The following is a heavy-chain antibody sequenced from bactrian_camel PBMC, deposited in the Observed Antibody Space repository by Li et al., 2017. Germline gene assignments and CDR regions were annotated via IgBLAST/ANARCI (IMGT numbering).Heavy chain of an antibody. CDR2: VHTSSGRS. Sequence: HVQLVESGGGSVQAGGSLNLSCATSGYSSLCMGWFRQVPGKERELIASVHTSSGRSYYADSVKGRFTISQDKAKNTQYLQMNSLKPEDTAVYYCAAEGRPSLIVGTCTTIGPAANWGQGTQVTVS. V-gene: IGHV3-3*01. CDR3: AAEGRPSLIVGTCTTIGPAAN. D-gene: IGHD3*01. CDR1: GYSSLC. J-gene: IGHJ4*01.